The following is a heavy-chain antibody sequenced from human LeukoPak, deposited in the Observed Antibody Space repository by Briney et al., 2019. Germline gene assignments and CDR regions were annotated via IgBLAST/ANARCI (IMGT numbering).Heavy chain of an antibody. CDR1: GGSISSGGYS. Sequence: PSETLSLTCAVSGGSISSGGYSWSWIRQPPGKGLEWIGYDYCGGNTNYDPSLKRRVTISVDTSKNQFSLTLTSVTAADTAVYFCARDHFGSLDSWGQGILVTVSS. J-gene: IGHJ4*02. CDR2: DYCGGNT. V-gene: IGHV4-61*08. D-gene: IGHD3-10*01. CDR3: ARDHFGSLDS.